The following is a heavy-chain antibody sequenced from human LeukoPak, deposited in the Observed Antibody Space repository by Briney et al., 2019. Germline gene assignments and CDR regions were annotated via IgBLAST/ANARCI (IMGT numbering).Heavy chain of an antibody. CDR3: ARDPSIAARPYFDY. CDR2: ISSSSYI. D-gene: IGHD6-6*01. J-gene: IGHJ4*02. V-gene: IGHV3-21*01. CDR1: GFTFSSYS. Sequence: GGSLRLSCAASGFTFSSYSMNWVRQAPGKGLEWVSSISSSSYIYYADSVKGRFTISRDNAKNSLYLQMNSLRAEDTAVYYCARDPSIAARPYFDYWGQGTLVTVSS.